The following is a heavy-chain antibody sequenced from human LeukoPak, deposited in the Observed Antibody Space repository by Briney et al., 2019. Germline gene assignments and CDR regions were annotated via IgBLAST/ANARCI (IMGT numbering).Heavy chain of an antibody. D-gene: IGHD1-26*01. CDR2: IYYSGST. CDR1: GGSISSGGYY. Sequence: PSETLSLTCTVSGGSISSGGYYWSWIRQHPGKGLEWIGYIYYSGSTYYNPSLKSRVTISVDTSKNQFSLKLSSVTAADTAVYYCARDGSIPGSWRYYGMDVWGQGTTVTVSS. V-gene: IGHV4-31*03. CDR3: ARDGSIPGSWRYYGMDV. J-gene: IGHJ6*02.